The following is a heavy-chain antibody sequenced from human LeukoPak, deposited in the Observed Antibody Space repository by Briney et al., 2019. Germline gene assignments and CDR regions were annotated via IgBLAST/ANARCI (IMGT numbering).Heavy chain of an antibody. CDR2: ISSSSNTI. Sequence: PGGSLRLSCAASGFTFSSYSMNWVRQAPGKGLEWVSYISSSSNTIYYADPVKGRFTISRDNAKNSLYLLMNSLRDEDTAVYYCARNPGACSGGSCYYPFDYWGQGTLVTVSS. CDR1: GFTFSSYS. J-gene: IGHJ4*02. V-gene: IGHV3-48*02. CDR3: ARNPGACSGGSCYYPFDY. D-gene: IGHD2-15*01.